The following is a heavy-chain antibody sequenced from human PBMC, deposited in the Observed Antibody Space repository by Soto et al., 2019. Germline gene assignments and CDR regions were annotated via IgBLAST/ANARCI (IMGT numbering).Heavy chain of an antibody. CDR2: INHSGST. CDR1: GGSFSGYY. V-gene: IGHV4-34*01. CDR3: ARGPNYLCY. D-gene: IGHD1-1*01. J-gene: IGHJ4*02. Sequence: QVQLQQWGAGLLKPSETLSLTCAVYGGSFSGYYWNWIRQPPGKGLEWIGEINHSGSTNYNSSLKSRVTITVDTSKNQISLKLSSVTAADTAVFYCARGPNYLCYWGQGTLVTVSS.